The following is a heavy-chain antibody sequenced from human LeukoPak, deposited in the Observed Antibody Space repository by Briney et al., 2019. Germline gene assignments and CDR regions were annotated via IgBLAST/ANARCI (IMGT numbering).Heavy chain of an antibody. Sequence: GSLRLSCVVSGFRFSDYYMSWIRQTPGKGLEFISYISGSGDAIYYTDSEKGRFTISRDNAKNSLYLQLDSLSAEDTAVYYCASLYDSTGFCFDYWGQGALVTVSS. D-gene: IGHD3-22*01. J-gene: IGHJ4*02. V-gene: IGHV3-11*01. CDR1: GFRFSDYY. CDR3: ASLYDSTGFCFDY. CDR2: ISGSGDAI.